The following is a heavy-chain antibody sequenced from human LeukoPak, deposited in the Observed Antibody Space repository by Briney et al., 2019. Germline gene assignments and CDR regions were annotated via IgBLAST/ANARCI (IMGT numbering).Heavy chain of an antibody. Sequence: SVKVSCKASEGTFSSYAISWVRQAPGQGLEWMGRIIPILGIANYAQKFQGRVTITADKSTSTAYMELSSLRSEDTAVYYCAIREDYTIFGLDVWGQGTTVTVSS. J-gene: IGHJ6*02. D-gene: IGHD3-3*01. CDR1: EGTFSSYA. CDR3: AIREDYTIFGLDV. CDR2: IIPILGIA. V-gene: IGHV1-69*04.